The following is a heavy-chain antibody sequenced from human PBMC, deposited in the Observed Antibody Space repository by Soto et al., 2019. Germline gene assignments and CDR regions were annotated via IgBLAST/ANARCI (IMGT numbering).Heavy chain of an antibody. V-gene: IGHV1-58*01. J-gene: IGHJ6*02. Sequence: AKVTCKACGVRFTSPPRRSLRQARGQGLEWIGWIVVGSGNTNYEQKFQERVNITRDMSKSTAYMELSSLRSEDTAVYYCAADPPIGVVVPAAASYYYGMDVWGHGSTVPVSS. CDR3: AADPPIGVVVPAAASYYYGMDV. CDR1: GVRFTSPP. D-gene: IGHD2-2*01. CDR2: IVVGSGNT.